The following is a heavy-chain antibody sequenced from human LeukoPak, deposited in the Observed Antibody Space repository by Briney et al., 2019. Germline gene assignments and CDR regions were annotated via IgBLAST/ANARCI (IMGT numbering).Heavy chain of an antibody. Sequence: PGRSLRLSCAASGFTFSRYCMHWLRQAPGKGLEWVALIWHDGSKKSYADSAKGRFTISRDDSKNTLFLQMNSLRAEDTALYYCARDPGTVTTLYDYWGQGTLVTVSS. J-gene: IGHJ4*02. V-gene: IGHV3-33*02. D-gene: IGHD4-17*01. CDR3: ARDPGTVTTLYDY. CDR2: IWHDGSKK. CDR1: GFTFSRYC.